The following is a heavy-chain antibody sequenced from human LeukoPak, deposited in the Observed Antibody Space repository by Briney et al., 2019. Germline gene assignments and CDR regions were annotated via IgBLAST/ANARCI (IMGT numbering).Heavy chain of an antibody. CDR1: GFTFSDYA. CDR2: ISRTSSYI. CDR3: ARDERRFCSDGSCYPGDY. Sequence: GGSLRLYCAASGFTFSDYAMKWVRQAPGKGLEWVAAISRTSSYIYYSNSVKGRFTISRDHAENSVYLQMDSLRAEDTAVYYCARDERRFCSDGSCYPGDYWGQGTPVTVSS. J-gene: IGHJ4*02. D-gene: IGHD2-15*01. V-gene: IGHV3-21*01.